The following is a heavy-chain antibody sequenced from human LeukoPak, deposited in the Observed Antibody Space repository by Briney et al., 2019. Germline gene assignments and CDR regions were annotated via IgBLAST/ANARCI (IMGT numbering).Heavy chain of an antibody. CDR3: AKDGEGRYFDWLLY. D-gene: IGHD3-9*01. CDR1: GFTFSSYG. CDR2: ISYDGSNK. Sequence: GGSLRLSCAAPGFTFSSYGMHWVRQAPGKGLEWVAVISYDGSNKYYADSVKGRFTISRDNSKNTLYLQMNSLRAEDTAVYYCAKDGEGRYFDWLLYWGQGTLVTVSS. J-gene: IGHJ4*02. V-gene: IGHV3-30*18.